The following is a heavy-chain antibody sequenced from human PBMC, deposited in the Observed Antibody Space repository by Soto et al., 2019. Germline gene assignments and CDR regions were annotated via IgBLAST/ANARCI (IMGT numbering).Heavy chain of an antibody. CDR3: ARDMSGGTYNYYYGMDV. CDR1: GFTFSNYY. Sequence: PGGSLRLSCAASGFTFSNYYMMWVRQAPGKGLEWVANIKPDGSERHYVDSVKGRFTISRDNAKNSLYLQMNSLRADDTAVYYCARDMSGGTYNYYYGMDVWGQGTTVTV. V-gene: IGHV3-7*03. J-gene: IGHJ6*02. CDR2: IKPDGSER. D-gene: IGHD1-26*01.